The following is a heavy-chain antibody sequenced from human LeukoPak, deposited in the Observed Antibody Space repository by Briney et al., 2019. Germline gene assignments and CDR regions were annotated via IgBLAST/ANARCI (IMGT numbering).Heavy chain of an antibody. CDR2: ISGSGGST. V-gene: IGHV3-23*01. J-gene: IGHJ4*02. CDR3: ANDHPMVNYYDSSGYYPDY. D-gene: IGHD3-22*01. Sequence: SGGSLRLSCAASGFTFSSYAMSWVRQAPGKGLEWVSAISGSGGSTYYAGSVKGRFTISRDNSKNTLYLQMNSLRAEDTAVYYCANDHPMVNYYDSSGYYPDYWGQGTLVTVSS. CDR1: GFTFSSYA.